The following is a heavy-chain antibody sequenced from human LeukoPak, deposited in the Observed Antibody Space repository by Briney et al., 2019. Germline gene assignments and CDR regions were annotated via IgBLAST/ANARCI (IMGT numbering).Heavy chain of an antibody. V-gene: IGHV3-23*01. CDR2: ISGSGGST. Sequence: GGSLRLSCAASGFTFSSYAMSWVRQAPGKGLEWVSAISGSGGSTYYADSVKGRFTISRDNSKNTLYLQMNSLRAEDTAVYFCAKGGSSGYSALDYWGQGTLVTVSS. D-gene: IGHD3-22*01. CDR3: AKGGSSGYSALDY. J-gene: IGHJ4*02. CDR1: GFTFSSYA.